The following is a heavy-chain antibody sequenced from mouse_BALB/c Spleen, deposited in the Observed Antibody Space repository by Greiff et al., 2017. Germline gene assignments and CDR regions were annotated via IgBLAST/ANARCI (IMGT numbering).Heavy chain of an antibody. CDR3: ARWREIYDGYYEYFDV. CDR1: GFTFSSFG. CDR2: ISSGSSTI. Sequence: EVQRVESGGGLVQPGGSRKLSCAASGFTFSSFGMHWVRQAPEKGLEWVAYISSGSSTIYYADTVKGRFTISRDNPKNTLFLQMTSLRSEDTAMYYCARWREIYDGYYEYFDVWGAGTTVTVSS. D-gene: IGHD2-3*01. V-gene: IGHV5-17*02. J-gene: IGHJ1*01.